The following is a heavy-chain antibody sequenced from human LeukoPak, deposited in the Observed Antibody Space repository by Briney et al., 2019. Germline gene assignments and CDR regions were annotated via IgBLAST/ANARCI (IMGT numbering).Heavy chain of an antibody. D-gene: IGHD4-23*01. CDR3: AKDLGYGGNSGIDY. Sequence: GGSLRLSCAASGFTFSSYAMSWVRQAPGKGLEWLSGISGSGGSTYYAGSVKGRFTISRDNSKNTVYLQMNSLRADDTAVYYCAKDLGYGGNSGIDYWGQGTLVTVSS. CDR1: GFTFSSYA. CDR2: ISGSGGST. J-gene: IGHJ4*02. V-gene: IGHV3-23*01.